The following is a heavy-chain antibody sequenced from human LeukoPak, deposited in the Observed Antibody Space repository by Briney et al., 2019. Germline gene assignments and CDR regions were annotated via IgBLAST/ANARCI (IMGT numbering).Heavy chain of an antibody. CDR1: GDSISSHS. V-gene: IGHV4-59*11. D-gene: IGHD3-22*01. CDR3: ARSLYYDSSGYLYYMDV. J-gene: IGHJ6*03. CDR2: IYYSGST. Sequence: SETLSLTCTVSGDSISSHSWSWIRQPPGKGLEWIGYIYYSGSTDYNPSLKSRVTISVDTSKNQFSLKLSSVTAADTAVYYCARSLYYDSSGYLYYMDVWGRGTTVTVSS.